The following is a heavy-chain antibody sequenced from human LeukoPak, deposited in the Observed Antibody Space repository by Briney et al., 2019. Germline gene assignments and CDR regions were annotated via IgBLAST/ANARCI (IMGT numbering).Heavy chain of an antibody. J-gene: IGHJ4*02. D-gene: IGHD3-10*01. CDR3: ARLTYYGSGSYYYFDF. V-gene: IGHV4-4*07. CDR1: GGSLSGYY. Sequence: SETLSLTCTVSGGSLSGYYWSWVRQPAGKGLEWIGRIYTSGSTNYHPSLKSRVTMSVDTSKNQFSLKLSSVTAADTAVYFCARLTYYGSGSYYYFDFWGQGTLVTVSS. CDR2: IYTSGST.